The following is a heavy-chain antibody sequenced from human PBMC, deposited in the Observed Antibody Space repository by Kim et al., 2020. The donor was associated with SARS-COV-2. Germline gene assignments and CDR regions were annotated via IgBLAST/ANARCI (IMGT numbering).Heavy chain of an antibody. D-gene: IGHD5-12*01. CDR3: ARGGIIGYSGYDQSTRDY. Sequence: SVKVSCKASGGTFSSYTISWVRQAPGQGLEWMGRIIPILGIANYAQKFQGRVTITADKSTSTAYMELSSLRSEDTAVYYCARGGIIGYSGYDQSTRDYWGQGTLVTVSS. CDR2: IIPILGIA. CDR1: GGTFSSYT. V-gene: IGHV1-69*02. J-gene: IGHJ4*02.